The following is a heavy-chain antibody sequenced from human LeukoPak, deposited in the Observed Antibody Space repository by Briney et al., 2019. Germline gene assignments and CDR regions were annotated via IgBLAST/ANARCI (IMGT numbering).Heavy chain of an antibody. CDR3: ARDQYSGSYCQALDI. CDR2: ISSSISTV. D-gene: IGHD1-26*01. Sequence: GGSLTLSCVASGFTFSTYSMNWVRQAPRKGREWGSDISSSISTVYYADSVRGRFTISRDNAKNSLYLQMNSLRDEDTAVYYCARDQYSGSYCQALDIWGQGTMVTISS. V-gene: IGHV3-48*02. J-gene: IGHJ3*02. CDR1: GFTFSTYS.